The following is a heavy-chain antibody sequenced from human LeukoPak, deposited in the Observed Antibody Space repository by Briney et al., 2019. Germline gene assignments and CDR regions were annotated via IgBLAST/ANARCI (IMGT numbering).Heavy chain of an antibody. J-gene: IGHJ5*02. Sequence: GGSLRLSCAASGFTFSSYSMNWVRQAPGEGLGWVSSISSSSNYIYYADSVKGRFTISRDNAKNSLYLQMNSLRAEDTAVYYCARDPSSGWYLKGWFDPWGQGTLVTVSS. D-gene: IGHD6-19*01. V-gene: IGHV3-21*01. CDR2: ISSSSNYI. CDR3: ARDPSSGWYLKGWFDP. CDR1: GFTFSSYS.